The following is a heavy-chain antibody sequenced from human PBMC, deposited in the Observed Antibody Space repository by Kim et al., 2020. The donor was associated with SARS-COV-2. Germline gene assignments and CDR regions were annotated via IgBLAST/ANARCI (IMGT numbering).Heavy chain of an antibody. D-gene: IGHD3-10*01. Sequence: SETLSLTCTVSGGSISSSSYYWGWIRQPPGQGLEWIGSIYYSGSTYYNPSLKSLVTISVDTSKNQFSLKLSSVTAADTAVYYCARARGGSITMVRGYYYYGMDVWGQGTTVTVSS. CDR3: ARARGGSITMVRGYYYYGMDV. CDR1: GGSISSSSYY. CDR2: IYYSGST. J-gene: IGHJ6*02. V-gene: IGHV4-39*07.